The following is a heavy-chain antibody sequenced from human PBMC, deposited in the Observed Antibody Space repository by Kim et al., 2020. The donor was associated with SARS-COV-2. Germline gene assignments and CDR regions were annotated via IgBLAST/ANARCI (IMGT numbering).Heavy chain of an antibody. D-gene: IGHD6-19*01. J-gene: IGHJ4*02. CDR2: IYPADSDT. CDR1: GYIFTNYW. V-gene: IGHV5-51*01. Sequence: GESLKISCKGSGYIFTNYWIGWVRQMPGTGLEWMGIIYPADSDTRYNPSFQGQVSISADKSISTAYLQWSSLKASDTAMYYCVRRRSSSGVSFFDYWGQGTLVTVSS. CDR3: VRRRSSSGVSFFDY.